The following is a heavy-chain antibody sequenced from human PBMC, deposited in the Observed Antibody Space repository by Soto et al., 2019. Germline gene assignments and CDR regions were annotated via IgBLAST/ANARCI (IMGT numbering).Heavy chain of an antibody. CDR1: GFTFSSYA. CDR3: AKDIVVRGVILPFDY. J-gene: IGHJ4*02. V-gene: IGHV3-23*01. CDR2: ISGSGGST. D-gene: IGHD3-10*01. Sequence: GGSLRLSCAASGFTFSSYAMSWVRQAPGKGLEWVSAISGSGGSTYYADSVKGRFTISRDNSKNTLYLQMNSLRAEDTAVYYCAKDIVVRGVILPFDYWGQGTLVTVSS.